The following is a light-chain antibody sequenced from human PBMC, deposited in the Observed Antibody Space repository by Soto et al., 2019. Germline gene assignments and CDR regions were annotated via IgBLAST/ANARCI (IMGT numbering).Light chain of an antibody. V-gene: IGLV1-40*01. CDR3: QSYDSNLSGMV. J-gene: IGLJ3*02. CDR2: GNI. CDR1: GSNIGAGYD. Sequence: QAVLTQPPSVSGAPGQRVTISCTGNGSNIGAGYDVQWYQQLPGTAPKLLIYGNINRPAGVPDRFSGSKSGPSASLAITGLQAEDEAEYHCQSYDSNLSGMVFGGGTQLTVL.